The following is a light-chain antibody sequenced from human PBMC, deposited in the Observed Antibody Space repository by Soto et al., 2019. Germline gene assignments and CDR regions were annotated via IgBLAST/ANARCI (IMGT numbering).Light chain of an antibody. Sequence: QSALTQPASVSGSPGQSITISCTGTSSDVGGYNYVSWYQQYPGKAPKLMIYDVSNRPSGVSNRFSGSKSGNTASLTISGLQAEDEAVYYCSSYTSSSFLYVFGTGTKVTVL. V-gene: IGLV2-14*01. CDR1: SSDVGGYNY. CDR2: DVS. J-gene: IGLJ1*01. CDR3: SSYTSSSFLYV.